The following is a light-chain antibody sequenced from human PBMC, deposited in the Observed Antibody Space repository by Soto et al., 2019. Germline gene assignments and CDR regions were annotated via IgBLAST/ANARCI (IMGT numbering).Light chain of an antibody. CDR2: EVS. CDR3: SSHGGANNFYV. Sequence: QSALTQPASVSGSPGQSITISCTGTSSNVGSYKLVSWYQQHPGKAPKLMIYEVSKRPSGVPDRFSASKSGNTASLTVSGLQAEDEADYYCSSHGGANNFYVFGTGTKLTVL. CDR1: SSNVGSYKL. J-gene: IGLJ1*01. V-gene: IGLV2-8*01.